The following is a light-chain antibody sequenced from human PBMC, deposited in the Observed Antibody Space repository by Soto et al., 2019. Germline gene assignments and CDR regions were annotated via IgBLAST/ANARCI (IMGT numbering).Light chain of an antibody. CDR3: QHYNNWPLT. J-gene: IGKJ4*01. Sequence: EIVMTQSPATLSVSPGERATLSCRASQSVSSNLAWFQQRPGQAPRLLIYGASTRDTGVPARFSGSGSGTEFTLTISSLLSEDFTIYYCQHYNNWPLTFGGGTKVEIK. CDR1: QSVSSN. V-gene: IGKV3-15*01. CDR2: GAS.